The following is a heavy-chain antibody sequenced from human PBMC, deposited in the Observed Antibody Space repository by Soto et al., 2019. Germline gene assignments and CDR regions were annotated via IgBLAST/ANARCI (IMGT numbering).Heavy chain of an antibody. CDR1: GGTFSSYA. Sequence: QVQLVQSGAEVKKPGSSVKVSCKAPGGTFSSYAISWVRQAPGQGLEWMGGIIPIFGTANYAQKFQGRVTITAYETRSTGSMELSRRTCEATGVYYGALAHSVRTSLNINAYYNEGVDVCDQATGVTAPS. J-gene: IGHJ6*02. V-gene: IGHV1-69*01. CDR2: IIPIFGTA. CDR3: ALAHSVRTSLNINAYYNEGVDV. D-gene: IGHD2-2*01.